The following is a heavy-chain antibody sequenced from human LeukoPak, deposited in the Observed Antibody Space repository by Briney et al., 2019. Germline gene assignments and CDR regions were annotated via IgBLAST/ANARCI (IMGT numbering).Heavy chain of an antibody. CDR3: ARGFSGYDY. Sequence: PGGSLRLSFAAPGFTFSSYWMHLVRQAPGKGLVWVSRINSDGSSTSYADSVKGRVTISRDNAKNTLYLQMNSLRAEDTAVYYCARGFSGYDYWGQGTLVTVSS. J-gene: IGHJ4*02. CDR2: INSDGSST. V-gene: IGHV3-74*01. D-gene: IGHD5-12*01. CDR1: GFTFSSYW.